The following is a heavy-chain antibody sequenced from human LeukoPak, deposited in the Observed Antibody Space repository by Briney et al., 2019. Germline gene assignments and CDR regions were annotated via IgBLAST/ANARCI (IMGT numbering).Heavy chain of an antibody. CDR3: ARGSGSYGGDY. CDR2: INPNSGGT. V-gene: IGHV1-2*02. J-gene: IGHJ4*02. D-gene: IGHD1-26*01. CDR1: GYTFTGYY. Sequence: GASVKVSCKASGYTFTGYYMHWVRQAPGHALERMGWINPNSGGTIYAQKSQGRVTMTMDTSISTGYMVLSRLRPDDTAVYYCARGSGSYGGDYWGQGTPVTVSS.